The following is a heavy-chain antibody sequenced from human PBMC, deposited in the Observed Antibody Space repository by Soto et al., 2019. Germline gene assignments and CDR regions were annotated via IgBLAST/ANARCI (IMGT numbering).Heavy chain of an antibody. Sequence: ASVKVSCTASGYTFTGYYMHWVRQAPGQGLEWMGWINPNSGGTNYAQKFQGWVTMTRDTSISTAYMELSRLRSDDTAVYYCARDRGFGELPYYYYYGMDVWGQGTTVTVSS. CDR3: ARDRGFGELPYYYYYGMDV. CDR1: GYTFTGYY. V-gene: IGHV1-2*04. CDR2: INPNSGGT. J-gene: IGHJ6*02. D-gene: IGHD3-10*01.